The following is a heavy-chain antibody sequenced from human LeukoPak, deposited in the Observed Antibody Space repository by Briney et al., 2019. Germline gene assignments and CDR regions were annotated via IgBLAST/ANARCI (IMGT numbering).Heavy chain of an antibody. CDR1: GYTFTDSY. CDR3: ARDGRLTIFVRGIITEGSPPKN. D-gene: IGHD3-10*01. CDR2: INPKTGGT. Sequence: ASVKVSCKASGYTFTDSYMHWVRQAPGQGLEWMGWINPKTGGTNYAQRFQGRVTMTRDTSIRTAYMELNSLRSDDTVVYYCARDGRLTIFVRGIITEGSPPKNWGQGTLVTVSS. V-gene: IGHV1-2*02. J-gene: IGHJ4*02.